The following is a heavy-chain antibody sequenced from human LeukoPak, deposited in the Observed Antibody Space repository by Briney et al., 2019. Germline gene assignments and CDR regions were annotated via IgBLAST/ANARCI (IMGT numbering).Heavy chain of an antibody. CDR1: GSTVSSNY. CDR2: IYSGGST. CDR3: ARGIGGYYDSSGYLDY. D-gene: IGHD3-22*01. J-gene: IGHJ4*02. V-gene: IGHV3-53*04. Sequence: GGSLRLSCAASGSTVSSNYMSWVRQAPGKGLEWVSVIYSGGSTYYADSVKGRFTISRHNSKNTLYLQMNSLRAEDTAVYYCARGIGGYYDSSGYLDYWGQGTLVTVSS.